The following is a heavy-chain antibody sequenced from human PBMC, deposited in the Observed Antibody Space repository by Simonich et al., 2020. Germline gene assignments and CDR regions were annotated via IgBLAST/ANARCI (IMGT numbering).Heavy chain of an antibody. CDR1: GGSISISSYY. V-gene: IGHV4-39*01. D-gene: IGHD6-13*01. Sequence: QLQLQESGPGLVKPSETLSRTCTVSGGSISISSYYWGWIRQPPEKGLEWIVSIYYSCITYYNPSLKSRVTISVDTSKNQFSLKLSSVTAADTAVYYCARHAGFAFDIWGQGTMVTVSS. J-gene: IGHJ3*02. CDR2: IYYSCIT. CDR3: ARHAGFAFDI.